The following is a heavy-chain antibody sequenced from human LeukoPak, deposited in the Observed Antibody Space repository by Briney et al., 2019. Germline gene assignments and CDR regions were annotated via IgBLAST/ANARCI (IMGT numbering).Heavy chain of an antibody. CDR2: INPSGGST. J-gene: IGHJ5*02. Sequence: GASVKVSCKASGYTFTSYYMHWVRQAPGQGLEWMGIINPSGGSTSYAQKFQGRVTMTRDTSTSTVYMELSSLRSEDTAVYYCARALPIGDSSGYSSYNWFDPWGQGTLVTVSS. CDR3: ARALPIGDSSGYSSYNWFDP. CDR1: GYTFTSYY. V-gene: IGHV1-46*01. D-gene: IGHD3-22*01.